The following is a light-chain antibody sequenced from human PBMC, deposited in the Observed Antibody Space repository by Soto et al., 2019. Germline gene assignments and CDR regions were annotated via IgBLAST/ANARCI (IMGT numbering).Light chain of an antibody. CDR2: GAS. CDR1: RSVSSS. V-gene: IGKV3-15*01. Sequence: EIVMTQSPVTLSVSPGERATLPCRASRSVSSSLAWYQQKPGQAPRLLIYGASTRATGIPARFTGSGSGTEFTLTISSLQSEDFAIYYCQQYDNWPPLTFGGGTKVEIK. CDR3: QQYDNWPPLT. J-gene: IGKJ4*01.